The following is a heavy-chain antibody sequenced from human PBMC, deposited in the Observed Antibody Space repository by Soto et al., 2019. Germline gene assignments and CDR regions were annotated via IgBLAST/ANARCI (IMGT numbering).Heavy chain of an antibody. V-gene: IGHV3-21*01. CDR2: ISSSSGYI. Sequence: GGALRLCCEASVFSFSTFSMTWVRQAPGKGLEYVSVISSSSGYIYYADSVKGRFTVSRDNARNTLFLQMSGLREEDTAVYYCPRHDRGDYYHYGLGVWGQGTTVTVSS. J-gene: IGHJ6*02. D-gene: IGHD3-3*01. CDR3: PRHDRGDYYHYGLGV. CDR1: VFSFSTFS.